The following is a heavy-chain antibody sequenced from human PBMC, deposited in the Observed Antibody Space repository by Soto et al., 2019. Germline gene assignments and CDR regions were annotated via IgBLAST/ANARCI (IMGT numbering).Heavy chain of an antibody. J-gene: IGHJ4*02. CDR1: GFXXPNHX. CDR3: XXWNGFGDF. Sequence: EVXLLXXGGXXVQXGGSLXLXCVXXGFXXPNHXVTWVRQVPGKGLEWVCGFSGGSGTTHYADRVRGRFTISRDDPXXXXXLXXXXXXXXXXXXXXXXXWNGFGDFWGQGTLVTVSS. D-gene: IGHD1-1*01. CDR2: FSGGSGTT. V-gene: IGHV3-23*01.